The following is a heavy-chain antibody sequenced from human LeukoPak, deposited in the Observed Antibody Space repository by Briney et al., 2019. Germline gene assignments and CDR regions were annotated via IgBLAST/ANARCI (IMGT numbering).Heavy chain of an antibody. D-gene: IGHD6-6*01. CDR2: IGSSSLII. V-gene: IGHV3-48*04. CDR3: ARDSSWAFDI. CDR1: GFMFSNYS. Sequence: PGGSLRLSCAVSGFMFSNYSVNWVRQAPGKGLEWISYIGSSSLIIYYADSVKGRFTISRDNAKNSLSLQMDSLRAEDTAVYYCARDSSWAFDIWGQGTKVTVSS. J-gene: IGHJ3*02.